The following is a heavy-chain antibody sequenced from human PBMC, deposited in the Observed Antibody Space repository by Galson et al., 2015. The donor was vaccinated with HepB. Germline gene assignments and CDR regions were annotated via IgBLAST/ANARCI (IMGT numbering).Heavy chain of an antibody. J-gene: IGHJ3*02. D-gene: IGHD5-12*01. V-gene: IGHV3-30*04. Sequence: SLRLSCAASGFTFSSYAMHWVRQAPGKGLEWVAVISYDGSNKYYADSVKGRFTISRDNSKNTLYLQMNSLRAEDTVVYYCARARGYSGYDFRRMAFDIWGQGTMVTVSS. CDR3: ARARGYSGYDFRRMAFDI. CDR1: GFTFSSYA. CDR2: ISYDGSNK.